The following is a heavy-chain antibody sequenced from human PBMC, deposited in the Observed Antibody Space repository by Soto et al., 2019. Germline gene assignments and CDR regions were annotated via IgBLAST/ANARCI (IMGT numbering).Heavy chain of an antibody. V-gene: IGHV4-34*01. CDR1: GGSFSGYY. Sequence: SETLSLTCAVYGGSFSGYYWSWIRQPPGKGLEWIGEINHSGSTNYNPSLKSRVTISVDTSKNQFSLKLSSVTAADTAVYYCARGGRRGYRPGITDYPGPGIL. CDR2: INHSGST. J-gene: IGHJ4*02. CDR3: ARGGRRGYRPGITDY. D-gene: IGHD5-18*01.